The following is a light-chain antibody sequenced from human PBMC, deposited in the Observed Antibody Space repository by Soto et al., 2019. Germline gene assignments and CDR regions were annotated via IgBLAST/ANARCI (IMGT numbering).Light chain of an antibody. CDR1: QSVNIN. CDR3: QQYRNWPRT. J-gene: IGKJ1*01. Sequence: EIVRTQSPSTLSFLSVGRIPLSRRASQSVNINLAGYQQKPGQAPRLLIYGASTRATDMPGRFSGRGSGTEFTLTINSLESEDFAVYYCQQYRNWPRTFGQGTKVDIK. V-gene: IGKV3-15*01. CDR2: GAS.